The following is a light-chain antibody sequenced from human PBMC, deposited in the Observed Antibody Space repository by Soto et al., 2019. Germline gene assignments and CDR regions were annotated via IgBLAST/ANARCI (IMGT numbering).Light chain of an antibody. CDR2: KAS. V-gene: IGKV1-5*03. CDR1: ENIGVW. J-gene: IGKJ1*01. Sequence: DIQMTQSPSTLSASVGDRVTITCRASENIGVWLAWYQQKPGKSPKLLIYKASSLQSGVPSRFSGGGSGTEFTLTISSMQTDDFANYYCQQYHTYSWTLGQGTKVDIK. CDR3: QQYHTYSWT.